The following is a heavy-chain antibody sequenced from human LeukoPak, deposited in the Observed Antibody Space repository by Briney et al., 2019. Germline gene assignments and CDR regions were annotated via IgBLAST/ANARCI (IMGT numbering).Heavy chain of an antibody. CDR1: GFTFSTYW. V-gene: IGHV3-7*01. CDR3: ARDFSPSCGIDAFDI. Sequence: GGSLRLSCAASGFTFSTYWMTWVRQAPGKGLEWVANIRRDGSVENYMDSVKGRFTISRDNAKNSLYLQMDSLRAEDTAVYYCARDFSPSCGIDAFDIWGQGTMVTVSS. D-gene: IGHD2-21*01. CDR2: IRRDGSVE. J-gene: IGHJ3*02.